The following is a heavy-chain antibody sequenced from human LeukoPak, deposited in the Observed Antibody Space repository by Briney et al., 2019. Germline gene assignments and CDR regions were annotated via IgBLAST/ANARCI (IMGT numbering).Heavy chain of an antibody. CDR2: IYYRGST. CDR3: ARVYHNQYSSGWYGANYFDY. Sequence: SETLSLTCTVSGGAISSYYWSWIRQPPGKGPEWIGYIYYRGSTNYNPSLKSRVTISVDTSKNQFSLKLSSVTAADTAVYYCARVYHNQYSSGWYGANYFDYWGQGTLVTVSS. CDR1: GGAISSYY. J-gene: IGHJ4*02. D-gene: IGHD6-19*01. V-gene: IGHV4-59*01.